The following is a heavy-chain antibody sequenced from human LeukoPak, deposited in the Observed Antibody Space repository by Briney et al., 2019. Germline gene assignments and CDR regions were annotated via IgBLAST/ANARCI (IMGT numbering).Heavy chain of an antibody. CDR1: GFTFDDYA. CDR2: ISWNSGSI. V-gene: IGHV3-9*01. CDR3: ARGCYGDYVDDF. Sequence: GRSLRLSCAASGFTFDDYAMHWVRQVPGKGQEWVSTISWNSGSIGYADSVKGRFTISRDNAKNSLYLQMNSLRVEDTAVYYCARGCYGDYVDDFWGQGTLVTVSS. D-gene: IGHD4-17*01. J-gene: IGHJ4*02.